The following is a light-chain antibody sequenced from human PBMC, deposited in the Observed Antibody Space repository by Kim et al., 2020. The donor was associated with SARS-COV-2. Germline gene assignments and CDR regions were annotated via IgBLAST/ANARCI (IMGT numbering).Light chain of an antibody. Sequence: PASISCRSSQSLLHSNGFNYWDWYLQKPGQSPHLLIYLGSIRASGVPDRFSGSGSGTDFTLIIDRVEAEDVGVYYCMQALQTPITFGQGTRLEIK. CDR3: MQALQTPIT. J-gene: IGKJ5*01. CDR1: QSLLHSNGFNY. CDR2: LGS. V-gene: IGKV2-28*01.